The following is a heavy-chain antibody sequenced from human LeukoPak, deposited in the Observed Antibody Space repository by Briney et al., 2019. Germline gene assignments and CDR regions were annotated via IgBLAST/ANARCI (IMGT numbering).Heavy chain of an antibody. Sequence: GGPLRLSCAASGFTFSNYWMSWVRQAPGKGLEWVANIKQDGSERNYVDPVKGRFTISRDNGKNSLYLQMISLRAEDTAVYYCARGWSGFEYWGQGTLVTVSS. CDR1: GFTFSNYW. V-gene: IGHV3-7*03. D-gene: IGHD6-13*01. J-gene: IGHJ4*02. CDR3: ARGWSGFEY. CDR2: IKQDGSER.